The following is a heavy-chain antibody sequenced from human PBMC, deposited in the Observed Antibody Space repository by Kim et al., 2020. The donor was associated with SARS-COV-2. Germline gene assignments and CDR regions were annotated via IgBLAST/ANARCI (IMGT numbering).Heavy chain of an antibody. Sequence: ASVKVSCKASGYTFTSYDINWVRQATGQGLEWMGWMNPNSGNTGYAQKFQGRVTMTRNTSISTAYMELSSLRSEDTAVYYCARAFSGTNWFDPWGQGTLVTVSS. V-gene: IGHV1-8*01. CDR2: MNPNSGNT. CDR3: ARAFSGTNWFDP. CDR1: GYTFTSYD. J-gene: IGHJ5*02. D-gene: IGHD3-10*01.